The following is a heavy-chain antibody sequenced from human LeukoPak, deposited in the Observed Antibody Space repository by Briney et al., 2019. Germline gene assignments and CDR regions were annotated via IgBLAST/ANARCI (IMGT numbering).Heavy chain of an antibody. CDR3: ARERYFDWLASGMDV. Sequence: ASVKVSCKASGYTFTSYDINWVRQATGQGLEWMGWMNPNSGNTGYAQKFQGRVTMTRNTSISTAYMELSSLRSEDTAVYYCARERYFDWLASGMDVWGQGTTVTVSS. CDR2: MNPNSGNT. D-gene: IGHD3-9*01. V-gene: IGHV1-8*01. CDR1: GYTFTSYD. J-gene: IGHJ6*02.